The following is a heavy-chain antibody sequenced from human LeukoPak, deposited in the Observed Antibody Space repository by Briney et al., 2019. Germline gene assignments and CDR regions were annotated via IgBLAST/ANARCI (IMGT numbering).Heavy chain of an antibody. D-gene: IGHD6-13*01. CDR3: AKDLYSSSWNVRYYFDY. CDR1: GFTFSSYA. CDR2: ISGSGGST. Sequence: GGSLRLSCAASGFTFSSYAMSWVRQAPGKGLEWVSAISGSGGSTYYADSVKGRFTISRDNSKNTLYLQMNSLRAEDTAVYYCAKDLYSSSWNVRYYFDYWRQGTLVTVSS. V-gene: IGHV3-23*01. J-gene: IGHJ4*02.